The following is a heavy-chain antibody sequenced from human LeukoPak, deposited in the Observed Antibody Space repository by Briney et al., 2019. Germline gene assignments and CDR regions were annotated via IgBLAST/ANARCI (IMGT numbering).Heavy chain of an antibody. CDR3: AKDHYAPWYFDY. CDR2: IRYDGTNK. D-gene: IGHD2-2*01. V-gene: IGHV3-30*02. J-gene: IGHJ4*02. CDR1: GFTFSSYG. Sequence: PGGSLRLSCAASGFTFSSYGMHWFRQAPGKGLEWVAFIRYDGTNKYYADSVKGRFTISRDNSKNTLYLQMNSLRAEDTAVYYCAKDHYAPWYFDYWGQGTLVTVSS.